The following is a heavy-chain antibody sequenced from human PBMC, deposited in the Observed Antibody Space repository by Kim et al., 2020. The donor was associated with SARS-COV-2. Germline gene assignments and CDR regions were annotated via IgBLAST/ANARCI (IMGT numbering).Heavy chain of an antibody. CDR1: GGSISSGGYY. V-gene: IGHV4-31*03. J-gene: IGHJ4*02. CDR3: ARVPIAVAGPST. CDR2: IYYSGST. Sequence: SETLSLTCTVSGGSISSGGYYWSWIRQHPGKGLEWIGYIYYSGSTYYNPSLKSRVTISVDTSKNQFSLKLSSVTAADTAVYYCARVPIAVAGPSTWGQGTLVTVSS. D-gene: IGHD6-19*01.